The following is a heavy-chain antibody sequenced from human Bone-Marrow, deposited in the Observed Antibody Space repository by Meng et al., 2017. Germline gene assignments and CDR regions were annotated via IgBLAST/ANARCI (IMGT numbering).Heavy chain of an antibody. J-gene: IGHJ4*02. CDR1: GYTFPDYW. V-gene: IGHV1-2*06. D-gene: IGHD6-13*01. Sequence: VQLVQAGADGKTPVASVKVSCKASGYTFPDYWLHLVRRAPGQGLEWMGRINPKSGDTHYAQRFQGRVTMTGDTSISTAYMELSGLRSDDTAMYYCARDEDISAAGKLFGDYWGQGTLVTVSS. CDR2: INPKSGDT. CDR3: ARDEDISAAGKLFGDY.